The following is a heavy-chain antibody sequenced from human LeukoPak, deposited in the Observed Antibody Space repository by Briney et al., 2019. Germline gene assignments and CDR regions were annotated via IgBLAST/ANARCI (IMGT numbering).Heavy chain of an antibody. J-gene: IGHJ5*02. CDR3: ASAPFGWFDP. CDR1: GFTFSRYG. V-gene: IGHV3-64*04. Sequence: GGSLRLSCSASGFTFSRYGMHWVRQAPGKGLEYVPAIVSNGDSTYYADSVKGRFTISRDNAKNSLYLQMNSLRDEDTAVYYCASAPFGWFDPWGQGTLVTVSS. D-gene: IGHD3-10*01. CDR2: IVSNGDST.